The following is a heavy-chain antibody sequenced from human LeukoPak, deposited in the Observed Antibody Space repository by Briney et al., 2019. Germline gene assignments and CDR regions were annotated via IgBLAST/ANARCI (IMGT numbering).Heavy chain of an antibody. CDR2: IYPGDSDA. CDR3: ARQGIVYTSVDY. D-gene: IGHD5/OR15-5a*01. CDR1: GYSFSSYW. J-gene: IGHJ4*02. Sequence: EESLKISCKGSGYSFSSYWIGWVRQMPRKGLEWMGIIYPGDSDATYSPSFQGQVTISADKSISTAYLQWRSLKASDTAMYYCARQGIVYTSVDYWGQGTLVTVSS. V-gene: IGHV5-51*01.